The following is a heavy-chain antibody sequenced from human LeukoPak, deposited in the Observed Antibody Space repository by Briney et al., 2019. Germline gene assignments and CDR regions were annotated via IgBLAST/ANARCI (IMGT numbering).Heavy chain of an antibody. V-gene: IGHV4-39*01. D-gene: IGHD3-10*01. CDR2: ITYTGST. CDR1: GDSSTNSAYY. J-gene: IGHJ4*02. Sequence: KPSKTLSLTCTVSGDSSTNSAYYWVWIRQPPGKGLEWIGTITYTGSTYYNPSLKSRVTISVDTSKNQFSLKLSSVTAADTAVYYCARQGLLWFRELSYFDYWGQGTLVTVSS. CDR3: ARQGLLWFRELSYFDY.